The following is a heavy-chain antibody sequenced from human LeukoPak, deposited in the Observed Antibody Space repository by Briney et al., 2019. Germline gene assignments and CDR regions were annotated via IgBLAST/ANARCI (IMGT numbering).Heavy chain of an antibody. CDR2: INWNGRIT. J-gene: IGHJ6*03. Sequence: GESLRLSCAASGFTFDDYAMNWVRQVPGRGLEWVSGINWNGRITEYADSVRDRFTISRQNTKNSLYLYMNNLGGEDTALYFCARGSVQLWLRDTYYYMDVWGKGTTVTVSS. CDR1: GFTFDDYA. CDR3: ARGSVQLWLRDTYYYMDV. V-gene: IGHV3-20*04. D-gene: IGHD5-18*01.